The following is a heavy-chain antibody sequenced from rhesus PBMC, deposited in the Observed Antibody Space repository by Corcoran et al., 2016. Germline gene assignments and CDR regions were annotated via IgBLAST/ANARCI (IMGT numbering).Heavy chain of an antibody. CDR3: AGTSSYDV. Sequence: QVQLQASGPGLVKPSATLSLTCPVSGGSISSTYYYWTWFRQAPGKGLEWIGNISYSGNTNYNPALKSRVTILRDTSKNQFSLKLNSVTAADTAVYYCAGTSSYDVWGRGVLVTVSS. D-gene: IGHD4-4*01. J-gene: IGHJ5-2*02. CDR1: GGSISSTYYY. V-gene: IGHV4-122*02. CDR2: ISYSGNT.